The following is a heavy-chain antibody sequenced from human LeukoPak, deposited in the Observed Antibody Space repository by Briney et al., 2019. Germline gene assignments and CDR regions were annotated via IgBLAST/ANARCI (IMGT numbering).Heavy chain of an antibody. CDR1: GYTFTSYD. CDR2: MNPNSGNT. CDR3: ARAELMNYYGSGSFTSFDY. J-gene: IGHJ4*02. V-gene: IGHV1-8*03. D-gene: IGHD3-10*01. Sequence: ASVKVSCKASGYTFTSYDINWVRQATGQGLEWMGWMNPNSGNTGYAQKSQGRVTITRNTSISTAYMELSSLRSEDTAVYYCARAELMNYYGSGSFTSFDYWGQGTLVTVSS.